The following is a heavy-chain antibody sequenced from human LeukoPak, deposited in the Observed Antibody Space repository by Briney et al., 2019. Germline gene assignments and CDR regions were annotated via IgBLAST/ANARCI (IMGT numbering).Heavy chain of an antibody. V-gene: IGHV3-21*01. Sequence: PGGSLRLSCAAPGFILSDYNMNSVRQAPGKGLEWVSFISISGTYITYADSVKGRFTISRDNAKNSLYLQMNSLRAEDTAVYYCARDLSATARAYDYWGQGTLVTVSS. J-gene: IGHJ4*02. CDR2: ISISGTYI. CDR3: ARDLSATARAYDY. CDR1: GFILSDYN. D-gene: IGHD1-26*01.